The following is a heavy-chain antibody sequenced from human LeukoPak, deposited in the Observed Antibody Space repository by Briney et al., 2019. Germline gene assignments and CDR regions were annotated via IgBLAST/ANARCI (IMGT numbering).Heavy chain of an antibody. J-gene: IGHJ4*02. D-gene: IGHD3-10*01. CDR2: IKQDGSEK. CDR3: ARDPRGSEYSHFDS. Sequence: GGPLRLSCAASGFSFNNYYMSWVRQAPGKGLEWVANIKQDGSEKHYVDSVKGRFTISRDNSKNSLYLQMSSLRADDTALYFCARDPRGSEYSHFDSWGQGTLVIVSS. V-gene: IGHV3-7*03. CDR1: GFSFNNYY.